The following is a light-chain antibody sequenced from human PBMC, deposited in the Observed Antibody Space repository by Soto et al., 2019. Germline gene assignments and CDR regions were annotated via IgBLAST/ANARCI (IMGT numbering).Light chain of an antibody. J-gene: IGKJ1*01. CDR3: QQYGSSGRP. CDR2: GAS. V-gene: IGKV3-20*01. CDR1: QSVSSNY. Sequence: VLTLSPGTLSLSPGERATLSCRTSQSVSSNYLAWYQQIPGQAPRLLIYGASSRAIGIPDRFSGSGSGTDFTITISGLEPEDFALYYCQQYGSSGRPFGQGTKVQIK.